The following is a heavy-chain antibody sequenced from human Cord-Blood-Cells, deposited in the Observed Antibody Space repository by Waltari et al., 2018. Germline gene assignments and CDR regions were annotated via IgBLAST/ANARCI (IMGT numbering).Heavy chain of an antibody. CDR3: AKEPCCSSTSLDY. V-gene: IGHV3-23*04. CDR1: GFTFSSYA. J-gene: IGHJ4*02. Sequence: EVQLVESGGGLVQPGGSLRLSCAASGFTFSSYAMSWVRQAPGKGLEWVAAISGRGGSTSYADSVKGRFTISRDNSKNTLYLQMNSLRAEDTAVYYGAKEPCCSSTSLDYWGQGTLVTVSS. CDR2: ISGRGGST. D-gene: IGHD2-2*01.